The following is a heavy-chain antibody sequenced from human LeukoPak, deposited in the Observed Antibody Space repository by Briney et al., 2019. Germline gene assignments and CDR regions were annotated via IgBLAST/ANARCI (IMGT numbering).Heavy chain of an antibody. D-gene: IGHD6-13*01. J-gene: IGHJ4*02. CDR3: ARESSSSWSRGFDY. V-gene: IGHV4-59*01. Sequence: PSETLSLTCTVPGGSISSYYWSWIRQPPGKGLEWIGYIYYSGSTNYNPSLKGRVTISVDTSKNQFSLKLSSVTAADTAVYYCARESSSSWSRGFDYWGQGTLVTVSS. CDR1: GGSISSYY. CDR2: IYYSGST.